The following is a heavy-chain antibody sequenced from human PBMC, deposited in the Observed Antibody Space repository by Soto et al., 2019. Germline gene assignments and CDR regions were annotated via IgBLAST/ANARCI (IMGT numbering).Heavy chain of an antibody. CDR2: ISYDGTNK. CDR3: AKENYYDSSGYPDPYFDY. J-gene: IGHJ4*02. V-gene: IGHV3-30*18. Sequence: GESLRLSFAASGFTFCSYGMHWVRQGPGKGLEWLAVISYDGTNKYYADSVKGRFTIARDNSKNTLYLQMNSLRAEDTAVYYCAKENYYDSSGYPDPYFDYWGQGT. D-gene: IGHD3-22*01. CDR1: GFTFCSYG.